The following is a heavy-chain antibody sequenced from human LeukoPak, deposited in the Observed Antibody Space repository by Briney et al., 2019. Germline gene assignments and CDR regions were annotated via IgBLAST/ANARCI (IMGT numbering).Heavy chain of an antibody. CDR1: GFTFSSYG. J-gene: IGHJ4*02. V-gene: IGHV3-30*18. CDR3: AKGYSSGLRH. D-gene: IGHD6-19*01. CDR2: ISYDGSNK. Sequence: PGGSLRPSCAASGFTFSSYGMHWVRQAPGKGLEWVAVISYDGSNKYYADSVKGRFTISRDNSKNTLYLQMNSLRAEDTAVYYCAKGYSSGLRHWGQGTLVTVSS.